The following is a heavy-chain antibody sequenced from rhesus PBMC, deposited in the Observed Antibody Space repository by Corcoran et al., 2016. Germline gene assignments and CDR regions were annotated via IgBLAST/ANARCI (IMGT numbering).Heavy chain of an antibody. V-gene: IGHV4S7*01. Sequence: QVQLQESGPGLLKPSETLSLTCAVSGGSISGGYGWGWIRQPPGKGLEWIGRIYSSSGNTYYNPSRMYRVTSSTDTSKNQFSLKLSSVTAADTAVYYCAREFGGYYSGAAFDFWGQGLRVTVSS. D-gene: IGHD3-28*01. J-gene: IGHJ3*01. CDR3: AREFGGYYSGAAFDF. CDR2: IYSSSGNT. CDR1: GGSISGGYG.